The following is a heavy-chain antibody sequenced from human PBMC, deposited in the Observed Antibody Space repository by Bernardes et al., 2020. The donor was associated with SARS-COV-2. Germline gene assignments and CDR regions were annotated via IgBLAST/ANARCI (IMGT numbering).Heavy chain of an antibody. J-gene: IGHJ3*02. CDR1: GFTFSSHA. CDR3: AKDTLGGIVGGDLAFET. D-gene: IGHD1-26*01. Sequence: GSLRLSCSASGFTFSSHAMQWVRQTPEKGLEYVSGISSDGAHAYYVESVKGRFIISRDNPKKTLFLQMISLKVDDTATYFCAKDTLGGIVGGDLAFETWGQGTKVTVSS. V-gene: IGHV3-64D*08. CDR2: ISSDGAHA.